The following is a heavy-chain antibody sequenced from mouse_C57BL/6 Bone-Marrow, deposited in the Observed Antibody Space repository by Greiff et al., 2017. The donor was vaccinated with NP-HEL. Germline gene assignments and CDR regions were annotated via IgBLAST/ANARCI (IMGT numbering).Heavy chain of an antibody. CDR2: ISSGGSYT. Sequence: EVQVVESGGDLVKPGGSLKLSCAASGFTFSSYGMSWVRQTPDKRLEWVATISSGGSYTYYPDSVKGRFTLSRDNAKNTLYLQMSSLKSEDTAMYYCASPYDYDVGWFAYWGQGTLVTVSA. V-gene: IGHV5-6*01. J-gene: IGHJ3*01. CDR3: ASPYDYDVGWFAY. CDR1: GFTFSSYG. D-gene: IGHD2-4*01.